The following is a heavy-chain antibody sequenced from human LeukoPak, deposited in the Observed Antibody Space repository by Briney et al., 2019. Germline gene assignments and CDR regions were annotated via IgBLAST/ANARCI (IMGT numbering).Heavy chain of an antibody. CDR1: GYTFTDYY. D-gene: IGHD5-18*01. J-gene: IGHJ4*02. Sequence: ASVKVSCKASGYTFTDYYIHWVRQAPGQGLEWMGWINPNSGGTNYAQKFQGRVTMTRATSITTAYMELSRLTSDDTAVYYCARGRGYSYGCAGYWGQGALVTVSS. CDR3: ARGRGYSYGCAGY. V-gene: IGHV1-2*02. CDR2: INPNSGGT.